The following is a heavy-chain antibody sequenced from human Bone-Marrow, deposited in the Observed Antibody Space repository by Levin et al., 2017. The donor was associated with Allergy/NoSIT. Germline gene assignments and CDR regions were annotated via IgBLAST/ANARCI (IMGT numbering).Heavy chain of an antibody. CDR1: GFSLSTSGVG. D-gene: IGHD3-10*01. Sequence: SGPTLVKPTQTLTLTCTFSGFSLSTSGVGGGWIRQPPGKALEWLALIYWDDDKRDSPSLKSRRTITKDTSKNQVDLTMTNMDPVDTATYYCAHMGGSGSYHLHWFDPWGQGTLVTVSS. J-gene: IGHJ5*02. CDR3: AHMGGSGSYHLHWFDP. V-gene: IGHV2-5*02. CDR2: IYWDDDK.